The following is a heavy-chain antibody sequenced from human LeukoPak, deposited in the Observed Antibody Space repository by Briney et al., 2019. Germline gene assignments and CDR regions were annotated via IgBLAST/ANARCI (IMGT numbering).Heavy chain of an antibody. Sequence: PGGSLRLSCAASGFTFTDYWMHWVRQAPGKGLAWVSRINGDGSGTSYADSVKGRFTISRDNAKNTVYLQMNSLRAEDTAVYYCTRDFYGIDYWGQGTLVTVSS. J-gene: IGHJ4*02. CDR1: GFTFTDYW. D-gene: IGHD3-10*01. CDR3: TRDFYGIDY. V-gene: IGHV3-74*01. CDR2: INGDGSGT.